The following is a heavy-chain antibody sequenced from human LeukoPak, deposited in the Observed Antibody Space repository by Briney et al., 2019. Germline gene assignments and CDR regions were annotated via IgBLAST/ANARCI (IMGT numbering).Heavy chain of an antibody. Sequence: PGGSLRLSCAASGFTFSSYRMHWVRQAPGKGLEWVAVIWYDGSNKYYADSVKGRFTISRDNSKNTLYLQMNSLRADDTAVYYCGRDGGISIDYWGQGALVTVSS. CDR1: GFTFSSYR. CDR3: GRDGGISIDY. CDR2: IWYDGSNK. D-gene: IGHD1-26*01. V-gene: IGHV3-33*01. J-gene: IGHJ4*02.